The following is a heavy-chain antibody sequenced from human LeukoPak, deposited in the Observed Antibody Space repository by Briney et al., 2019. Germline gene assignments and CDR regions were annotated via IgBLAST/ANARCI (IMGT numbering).Heavy chain of an antibody. V-gene: IGHV3-21*01. CDR3: ASHPFSGSYLNY. CDR1: GFTFSSYS. J-gene: IGHJ4*02. Sequence: PGGSLRLSCAASGFTFSSYSMTWVRQAPGKGLEWVSSISSSSSYIYYSDSVKGRFTISRDNAKNSLYLQMNSLRAEDTALYYCASHPFSGSYLNYWGQGTLVTVSS. D-gene: IGHD1-26*01. CDR2: ISSSSSYI.